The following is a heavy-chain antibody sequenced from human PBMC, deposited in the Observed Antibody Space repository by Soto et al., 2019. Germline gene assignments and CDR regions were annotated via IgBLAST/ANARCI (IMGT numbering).Heavy chain of an antibody. CDR3: ARAEVVVAALGPNGPRRYYGMDV. CDR2: IIPIFGTA. Sequence: SVKVSCKASGGTFSSYAISWVRQAPGQGLEWMGGIIPIFGTANYAQKFQGRVTITADESTSTAYMELSSLRSEDTAVYYCARAEVVVAALGPNGPRRYYGMDVRGQGTTLTVS. V-gene: IGHV1-69*13. D-gene: IGHD2-15*01. J-gene: IGHJ6*02. CDR1: GGTFSSYA.